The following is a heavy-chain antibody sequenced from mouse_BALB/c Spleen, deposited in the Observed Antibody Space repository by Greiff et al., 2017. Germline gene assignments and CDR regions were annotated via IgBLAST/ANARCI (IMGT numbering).Heavy chain of an antibody. J-gene: IGHJ4*01. CDR2: ISYSGST. CDR3: GRGYDGAMDY. Sequence: EVMLVESGPGLVKPSQSLSLTCTVTGYSITSDYAWNWIRQFPGNKLEWMGYISYSGSTSYNPSLKSRISITRDTSKNQFFLQFNSVTTEDTATYYCGRGYDGAMDYWGQGTSVTVSS. D-gene: IGHD2-14*01. CDR1: GYSITSDYA. V-gene: IGHV3-2*02.